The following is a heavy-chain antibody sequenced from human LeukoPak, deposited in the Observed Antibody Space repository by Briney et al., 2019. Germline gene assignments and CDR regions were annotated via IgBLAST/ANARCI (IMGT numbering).Heavy chain of an antibody. CDR1: GVSISTSSYY. J-gene: IGHJ6*03. Sequence: PSETLSLTCTVSGVSISTSSYYWGWIRQPPGKGLEWIGSIYYSGSTYYNPSLKSRVTISVDTSKNQFSLKLSSVTAADTAVYYCARDASLWFGELWGYMDVWGKGTTVTVSS. D-gene: IGHD3-10*01. CDR3: ARDASLWFGELWGYMDV. V-gene: IGHV4-39*02. CDR2: IYYSGST.